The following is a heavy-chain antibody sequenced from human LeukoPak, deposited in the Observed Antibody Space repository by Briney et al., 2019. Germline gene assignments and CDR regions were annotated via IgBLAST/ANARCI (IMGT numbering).Heavy chain of an antibody. V-gene: IGHV3-33*06. CDR2: IWYDGNNK. Sequence: GGSLRLSCAASGFTFSSYGMHWVRQAPGKGLEWVAVIWYDGNNKYYADSVKGRFTISRDNSKNTLYMQMNSLRAEDTAVYYCAKDYYDYVWGSSVFAYWGQGTLVTVSS. D-gene: IGHD3-16*01. J-gene: IGHJ4*02. CDR1: GFTFSSYG. CDR3: AKDYYDYVWGSSVFAY.